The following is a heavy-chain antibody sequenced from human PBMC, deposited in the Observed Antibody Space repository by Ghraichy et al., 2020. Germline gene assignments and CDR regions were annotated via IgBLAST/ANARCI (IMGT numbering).Heavy chain of an antibody. CDR2: IYYSGTT. Sequence: SETLSLTCTVSGGSINSADYYWTWIRQPPGKGLEWIGYIYYSGTTYSNPSLKSRLTISVDTSKNQFSLKLNSVTAADTVVYYCARDLGGHDAFDIWGQGTMVTVSS. V-gene: IGHV4-30-4*01. CDR3: ARDLGGHDAFDI. CDR1: GGSINSADYY. J-gene: IGHJ3*02.